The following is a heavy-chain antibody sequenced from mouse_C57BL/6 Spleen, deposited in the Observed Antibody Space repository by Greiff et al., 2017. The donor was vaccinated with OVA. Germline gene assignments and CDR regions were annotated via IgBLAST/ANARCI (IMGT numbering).Heavy chain of an antibody. CDR2: IYPGDGDT. D-gene: IGHD2-4*01. CDR3: ARGRGFYYDYDGFAY. V-gene: IGHV1-82*01. Sequence: VQLQQSGPELVKPGASVKISCKASGYAFSSSWMNWVKQRPGKGLEWIGRIYPGDGDTNYNGKFKGKATLTADKSSSTAYMQLSSLTSEDSAVYFCARGRGFYYDYDGFAYWGQGTLVTVSA. J-gene: IGHJ3*01. CDR1: GYAFSSSW.